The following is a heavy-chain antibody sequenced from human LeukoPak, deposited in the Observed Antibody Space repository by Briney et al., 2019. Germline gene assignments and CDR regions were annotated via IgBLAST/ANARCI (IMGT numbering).Heavy chain of an antibody. Sequence: GSLRLSCAASGFTFSIYEMNRVRQAPGKGLERVSFISGSGSTIHFADSVKGRFTISRDNAKNSLYLQMNSLRGEDTAVYYCARGRWFDPWGQGTLVDVSS. CDR2: ISGSGSTI. V-gene: IGHV3-48*03. J-gene: IGHJ5*02. CDR1: GFTFSIYE. CDR3: ARGRWFDP.